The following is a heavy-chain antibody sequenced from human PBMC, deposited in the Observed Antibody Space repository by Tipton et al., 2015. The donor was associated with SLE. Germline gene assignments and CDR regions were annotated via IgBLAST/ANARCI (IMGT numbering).Heavy chain of an antibody. J-gene: IGHJ6*03. Sequence: QLVQSGPEVKKPGSSVKVSCKASGGTFSSYTVNWVRQAPGQGLEWMGRIIPILGIENYAQKFQGRVTITADKSTSTAYMELSSLRSEDTAVYYCARGGDGYNYYYYYYMDVWGKGTTVTVSS. CDR1: GGTFSSYT. V-gene: IGHV1-69*09. D-gene: IGHD5-24*01. CDR2: IIPILGIE. CDR3: ARGGDGYNYYYYYYMDV.